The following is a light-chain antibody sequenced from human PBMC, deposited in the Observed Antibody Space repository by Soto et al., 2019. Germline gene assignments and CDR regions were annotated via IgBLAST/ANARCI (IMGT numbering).Light chain of an antibody. CDR2: DNN. V-gene: IGLV1-51*01. CDR3: GTWDSSLSAVV. Sequence: QSVLTQPPSVSAAPGQKVTISCSGSSSNIGNNYVSWYQQHPGTAPKLLIYDNNKRPSGIPDRFSGSKSGTSATLGITGLQTGDEADYYCGTWDSSLSAVVFGGGTKVTVL. CDR1: SSNIGNNY. J-gene: IGLJ2*01.